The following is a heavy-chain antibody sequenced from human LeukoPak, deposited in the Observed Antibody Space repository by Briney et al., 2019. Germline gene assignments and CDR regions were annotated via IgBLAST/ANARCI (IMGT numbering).Heavy chain of an antibody. CDR1: GFTFSNYW. CDR3: ARGPFGVIRAPDY. CDR2: IKQDGSEK. Sequence: PGGSLRLSCAASGFTFSNYWMSWVRQAPGKGLQWVANIKQDGSEKYYVDSVKGRFTISRDDAKNLLYLQMNSLRAEDTAVYYCARGPFGVIRAPDYCGQGTLVTVSS. J-gene: IGHJ4*02. V-gene: IGHV3-7*01. D-gene: IGHD3-10*01.